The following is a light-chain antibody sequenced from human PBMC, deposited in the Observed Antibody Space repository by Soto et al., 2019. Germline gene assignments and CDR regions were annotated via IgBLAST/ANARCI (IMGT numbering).Light chain of an antibody. V-gene: IGKV3-15*01. Sequence: IVLTQSPATLSVSIGERATLSCRASHNVDINLAWYQQRPGQAPRLLVYGASTRATDIPARFSGSGSGTEFTLTISSLQSEDFAIYYCQQYFNWWTFGQGTKV. CDR2: GAS. CDR3: QQYFNWWT. J-gene: IGKJ1*01. CDR1: HNVDIN.